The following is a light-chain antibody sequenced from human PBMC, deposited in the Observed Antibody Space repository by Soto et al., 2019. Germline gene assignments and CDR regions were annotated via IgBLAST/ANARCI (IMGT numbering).Light chain of an antibody. CDR3: QMETSAPIA. CDR1: QGISNY. V-gene: IGKV1-27*01. CDR2: AAS. Sequence: DNQMTQSPSSLSASLGDRVTITCRASQGISNYLAWYQQKPGKVPKLLIHAASTLQSGAPSRFSGSGSGKDFTLSISSLQPDDGATYYCQMETSAPIAFGPG. J-gene: IGKJ3*01.